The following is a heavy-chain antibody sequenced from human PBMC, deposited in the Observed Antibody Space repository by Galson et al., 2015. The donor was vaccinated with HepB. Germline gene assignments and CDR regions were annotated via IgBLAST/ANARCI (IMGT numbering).Heavy chain of an antibody. CDR1: GYTLTELS. CDR3: ATAWVGLERYFDL. CDR2: FDPEDGET. V-gene: IGHV1-24*01. D-gene: IGHD6-19*01. Sequence: SVKVSCKVSGYTLTELSMHWVRQAPGKGLEWMGGFDPEDGETVYAQKFQGRVTMTEDTSTDTAYMELSSLRSEDTAVYYCATAWVGLERYFDLWGRGTLVTVSS. J-gene: IGHJ2*01.